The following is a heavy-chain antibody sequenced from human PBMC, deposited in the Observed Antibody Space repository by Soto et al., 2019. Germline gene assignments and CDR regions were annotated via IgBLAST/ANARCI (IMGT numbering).Heavy chain of an antibody. CDR1: GGTFSSYA. D-gene: IGHD1-26*01. V-gene: IGHV1-69*13. J-gene: IGHJ4*02. CDR2: IIPIFGTA. CDR3: ARALQVSAGATADY. Sequence: GASVKVSCKVSGGTFSSYAISWVRQAPGQGLEWMGGIIPIFGTANYAQKFQGRVTITADESTSTAYMELRSLRSEDTAVYYCARALQVSAGATADYWRQGTLVTVSS.